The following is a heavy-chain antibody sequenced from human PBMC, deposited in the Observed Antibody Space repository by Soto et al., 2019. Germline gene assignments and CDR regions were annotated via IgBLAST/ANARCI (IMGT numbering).Heavy chain of an antibody. J-gene: IGHJ4*02. CDR2: IANSGVTT. V-gene: IGHV3-23*01. CDR3: AKHLGIHNAGGLDF. D-gene: IGHD3-3*01. CDR1: GFLFENFT. Sequence: EVHLLESGGSLVQPGGSLRLSCVGSGFLFENFTMNWVRQAPGRGLEWISAIANSGVTTLYADSVKGRFTISRDDFMKTLYLQMDSLTAEDTAVYYCAKHLGIHNAGGLDFWGQGTLVTVS.